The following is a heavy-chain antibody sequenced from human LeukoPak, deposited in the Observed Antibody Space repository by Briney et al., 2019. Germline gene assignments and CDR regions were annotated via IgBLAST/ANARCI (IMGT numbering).Heavy chain of an antibody. J-gene: IGHJ4*02. CDR2: ISDGGGTT. CDR1: GFRFNKYA. Sequence: GGSLRLSCGASGFRFNKYAMTWVRQAPGKGLEWVSGISDGGGTTNYADAVKGRFTISRDKSKNTLFLQMNSLRAEDTAVYYCAKSYGDYLGYFDSWGQGTLVTVSS. D-gene: IGHD4-17*01. CDR3: AKSYGDYLGYFDS. V-gene: IGHV3-23*01.